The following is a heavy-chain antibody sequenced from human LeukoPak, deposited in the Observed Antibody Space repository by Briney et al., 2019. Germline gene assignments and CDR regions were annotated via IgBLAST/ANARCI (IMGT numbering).Heavy chain of an antibody. CDR3: ARYSRVCSTWTHFDY. CDR1: GYSFATFW. J-gene: IGHJ4*02. V-gene: IGHV5-51*01. D-gene: IGHD3/OR15-3a*01. Sequence: RHGESLKISRRGSGYSFATFWIGWVRQMPGKGLEWMGIIYPGDSDTRSSPSLQGQVTISADKSISTAYLQWSSLKASDTAIYYCARYSRVCSTWTHFDYWGRGTLVTVSS. CDR2: IYPGDSDT.